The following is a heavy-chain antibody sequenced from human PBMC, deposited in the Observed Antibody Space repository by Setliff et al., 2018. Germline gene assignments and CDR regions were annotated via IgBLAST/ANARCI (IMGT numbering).Heavy chain of an antibody. J-gene: IGHJ6*03. D-gene: IGHD3-22*01. CDR1: GFRFTNFG. V-gene: IGHV1-69*13. CDR3: ARGPQKFYSDTSGYYYDALYYYYMDV. CDR2: TIPVFGTT. Sequence: SVKVSCKTSGFRFTNFGISWVRQAPGQGLEWMGGTIPVFGTTDYAQKFQGRVTIIADESTSTTYMELSSLRSEDTAVYYCARGPQKFYSDTSGYYYDALYYYYMDVWGKGTTVTVSS.